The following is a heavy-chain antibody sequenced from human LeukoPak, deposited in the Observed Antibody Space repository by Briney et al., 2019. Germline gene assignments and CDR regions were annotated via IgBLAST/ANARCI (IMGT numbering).Heavy chain of an antibody. CDR3: ARVSPDSSSWGIDY. Sequence: IPILGIANYAQKFQGRVTITADKSTSTAYMELSSLRSEDTAVYYCARVSPDSSSWGIDYWGQGTLVTVSS. D-gene: IGHD6-13*01. CDR2: IPILGIA. V-gene: IGHV1-69*04. J-gene: IGHJ4*02.